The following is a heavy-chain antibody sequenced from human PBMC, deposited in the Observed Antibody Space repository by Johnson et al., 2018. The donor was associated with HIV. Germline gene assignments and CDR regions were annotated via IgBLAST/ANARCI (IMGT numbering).Heavy chain of an antibody. Sequence: QVQLVESGGGVVQPGKSLRLSCSASRFTFSNYAMNWVRQAPGKGLEWMAIISYDGSNKNYADSVKGRFTISRDNSKNTLYLQLNNLRAEETAVYYCARGAFLKVYVSDDAFDIWGQGTMVTVSS. CDR2: ISYDGSNK. CDR1: RFTFSNYA. D-gene: IGHD2-8*01. CDR3: ARGAFLKVYVSDDAFDI. J-gene: IGHJ3*02. V-gene: IGHV3-30*03.